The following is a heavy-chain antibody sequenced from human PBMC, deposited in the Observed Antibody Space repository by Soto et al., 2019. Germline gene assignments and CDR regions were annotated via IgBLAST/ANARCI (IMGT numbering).Heavy chain of an antibody. CDR2: ISGSGVSS. D-gene: IGHD6-13*01. CDR3: AKVTKRAAAGRYEYYKYGMDV. J-gene: IGHJ6*02. Sequence: PGGSLRLSCAASGFAFSTYAMTWVRQAPGKGLEWVSVISGSGVSSYYAASVKGRFTISRDNSKNTLYLQMNGLRAEDTALYYCAKVTKRAAAGRYEYYKYGMDVWGQGTTVTVYS. V-gene: IGHV3-23*01. CDR1: GFAFSTYA.